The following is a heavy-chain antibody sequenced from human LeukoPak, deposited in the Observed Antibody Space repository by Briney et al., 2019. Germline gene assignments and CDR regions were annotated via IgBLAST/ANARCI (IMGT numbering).Heavy chain of an antibody. CDR2: INHSGST. J-gene: IGHJ4*02. D-gene: IGHD5-18*01. CDR1: GGSFSGYY. Sequence: SETLSLTCAVYGGSFSGYYSSWIRQPPGEGLEWIGEINHSGSTNYNPSLKSRVTISVDTSKNQFSLKLSSVTAADTAVYYCARQGYSYGYGYWGQGTLVTVSS. V-gene: IGHV4-34*01. CDR3: ARQGYSYGYGY.